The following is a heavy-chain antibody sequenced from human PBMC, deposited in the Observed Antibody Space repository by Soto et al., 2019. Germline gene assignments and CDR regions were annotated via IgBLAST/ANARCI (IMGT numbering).Heavy chain of an antibody. J-gene: IGHJ4*02. CDR2: IHHSAGT. CDR3: ARLVYDTRLNYLYLDS. CDR1: GVSISRGDW. D-gene: IGHD3-22*01. V-gene: IGHV4-4*02. Sequence: QVLLHESGPGLVKPSGTLSLTCTVSGVSISRGDWWSWVRQAPGKELQWIGEIHHSAGTSSHPSLRSRVSLSVDTSKNQFSLNLKSVTAADTGVDYCARLVYDTRLNYLYLDSWGQGLLVTLSS.